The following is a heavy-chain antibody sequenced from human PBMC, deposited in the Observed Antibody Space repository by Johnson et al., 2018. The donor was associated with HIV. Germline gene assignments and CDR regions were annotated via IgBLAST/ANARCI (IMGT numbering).Heavy chain of an antibody. J-gene: IGHJ3*02. D-gene: IGHD3-22*01. CDR3: AKDVGNYWPNAFDI. CDR1: RFTFSSYA. Sequence: VHLVESGGGLVQPGGSLRLSCAASRFTFSSYAMSWVRQAPGKGLEWVAVISYDGSDKYYADSVNGRFTISRDNSKNTLYLQMNSLRAEDTAVYYCAKDVGNYWPNAFDIWGQGTTVTVSS. CDR2: ISYDGSDK. V-gene: IGHV3-30*18.